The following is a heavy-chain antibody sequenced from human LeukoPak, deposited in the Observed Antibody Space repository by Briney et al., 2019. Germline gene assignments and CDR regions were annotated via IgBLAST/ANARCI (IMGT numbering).Heavy chain of an antibody. CDR2: ISHSGGAE. V-gene: IGHV3-48*01. J-gene: IGHJ4*02. CDR1: GFRFSTYS. Sequence: GGSLRLSCAASGFRFSTYSMNWVRQAPGRGLEWISYISHSGGAEHYTDSVKGRFTISGDNAKNALYLQMNRLRVEDTAVYFCARDSVFAFDYWSQGTLVTVSS. D-gene: IGHD5/OR15-5a*01. CDR3: ARDSVFAFDY.